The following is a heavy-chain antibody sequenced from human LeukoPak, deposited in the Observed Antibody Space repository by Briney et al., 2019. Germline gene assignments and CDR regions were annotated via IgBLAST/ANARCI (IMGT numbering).Heavy chain of an antibody. CDR3: ARTGYYYDSSGYYYSSFDY. CDR2: IYHSGST. CDR1: GGSISSSNW. V-gene: IGHV4-4*02. J-gene: IGHJ4*02. D-gene: IGHD3-22*01. Sequence: SETLSLTCAVSGGSISSSNWWSWVRQPPGKGLEWIGEIYHSGSTNYNPSLKSRVTISVDKSKNQFSLKLSSVTAADTAVYYRARTGYYYDSSGYYYSSFDYWGQGTLVTVSS.